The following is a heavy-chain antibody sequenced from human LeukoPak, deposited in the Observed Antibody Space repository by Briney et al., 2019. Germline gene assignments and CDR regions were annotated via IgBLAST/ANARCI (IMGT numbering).Heavy chain of an antibody. V-gene: IGHV3-7*01. CDR1: GFRFGSYW. Sequence: GGSLRLSCAASGFRFGSYWIAWVRQAPGKGLEWVANIKEDGSEKYYVDSVKGRFTISRDNAKNSLSLQMSSLRVEDTAVYYCARSTAGFDYWGQGTLVTVSS. J-gene: IGHJ4*02. CDR3: ARSTAGFDY. CDR2: IKEDGSEK. D-gene: IGHD1-1*01.